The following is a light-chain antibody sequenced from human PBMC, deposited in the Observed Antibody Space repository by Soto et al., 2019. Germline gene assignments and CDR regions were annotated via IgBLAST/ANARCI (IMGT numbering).Light chain of an antibody. CDR1: QSVSSY. CDR3: QQRSNWLT. V-gene: IGKV3-11*01. Sequence: IEMTQSPATLSVSPGERATLSCRASQSVSSYLAWYQQKPGQAPRLLIYDASNRATGIPARFSGSGSGTDFTLTISSLEPEDFAVYYCQQRSNWLTFGGGTKVDI. CDR2: DAS. J-gene: IGKJ4*01.